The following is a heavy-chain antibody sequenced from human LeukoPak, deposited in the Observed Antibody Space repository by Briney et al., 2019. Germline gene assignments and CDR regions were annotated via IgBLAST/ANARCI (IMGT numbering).Heavy chain of an antibody. CDR3: ARDNRDVTDAFDI. CDR2: IKQDGSEK. Sequence: GGSLRLSCAASGFIFSSYWMSWVRQAPGKGLEWVANIKQDGSEKDYVDSVEGRFTISRDNAQSSLYLQMNRLRAEDTAVYYCARDNRDVTDAFDIWGQGTLVTVSS. J-gene: IGHJ3*02. CDR1: GFIFSSYW. D-gene: IGHD3-10*01. V-gene: IGHV3-7*04.